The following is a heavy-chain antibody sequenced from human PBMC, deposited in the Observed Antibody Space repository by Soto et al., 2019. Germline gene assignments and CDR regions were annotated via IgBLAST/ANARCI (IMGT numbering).Heavy chain of an antibody. V-gene: IGHV4-30-2*01. CDR2: IYHSGST. CDR3: ARVSILRYYFDY. J-gene: IGHJ4*02. Sequence: QLPLQESGSGLVKPSQTLSLTCAVSGGSISSGGYSWSWIRQPPGKGLEWIGYIYHSGSTYYNPSLKSRVTISVDRSKNQFSLKLSSVTAADTAVYYCARVSILRYYFDYWGQGTLVTVSS. CDR1: GGSISSGGYS. D-gene: IGHD4-17*01.